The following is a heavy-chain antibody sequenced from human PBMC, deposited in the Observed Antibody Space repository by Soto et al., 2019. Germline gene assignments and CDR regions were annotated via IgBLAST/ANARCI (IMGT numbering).Heavy chain of an antibody. Sequence: EVQMVESGGGLVQPGGSLRLSCVVSGFTFSSYSVNWVRRAPGKGLEWVAYISGSSRTKYYADSVKGRVTISRDNVKKTLYLQMGPLRGESTAVYYCARGPGDGDVEFGFLDCNFDLWGRGTPVTVSS. CDR1: GFTFSSYS. CDR3: ARGPGDGDVEFGFLDCNFDL. V-gene: IGHV3-48*01. D-gene: IGHD3-3*01. CDR2: ISGSSRTK. J-gene: IGHJ2*01.